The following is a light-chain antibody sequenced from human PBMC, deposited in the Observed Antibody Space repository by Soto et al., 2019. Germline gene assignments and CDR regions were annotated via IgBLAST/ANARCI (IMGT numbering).Light chain of an antibody. CDR2: RAS. V-gene: IGKV3-15*01. CDR3: QQYHNLWT. CDR1: HYVYSN. Sequence: EIVMTQSPATLSVSPGERATLSCAASHYVYSNVAWFQQRPGQAPRLLIYRASTRATGTPARFSGSGSGTELTLTITSLQSEDFALYYCQQYHNLWTFGQGTTVDIK. J-gene: IGKJ1*01.